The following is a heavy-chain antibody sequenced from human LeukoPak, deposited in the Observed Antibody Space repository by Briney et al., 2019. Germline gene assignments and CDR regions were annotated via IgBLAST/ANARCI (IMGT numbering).Heavy chain of an antibody. J-gene: IGHJ5*02. D-gene: IGHD3-10*01. V-gene: IGHV4-59*11. Sequence: PSETLSLACTVSGGSISSHYWSWIRQPPGKGLEWIGYIYYSGSTNYNPSLKSRVTISVDTSKNQFSLKLSSVTAADTAVHYCARDQGNMVRGVNFWFDPWGQGTLVTVSS. CDR1: GGSISSHY. CDR2: IYYSGST. CDR3: ARDQGNMVRGVNFWFDP.